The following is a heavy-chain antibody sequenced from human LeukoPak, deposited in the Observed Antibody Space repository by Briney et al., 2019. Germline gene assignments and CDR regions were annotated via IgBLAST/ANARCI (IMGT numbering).Heavy chain of an antibody. V-gene: IGHV3-74*01. D-gene: IGHD3-22*01. Sequence: GGSLRLSCAASGFSFSVYWMHWVRQAPGKGPVWVSRIKTDGSITDYADSVKGRFTISRDNAKSTLYLQMNSLRAEDTAVYYCAKGVDEEVVVDLGDYWGQGTLVTVSS. CDR3: AKGVDEEVVVDLGDY. CDR2: IKTDGSIT. CDR1: GFSFSVYW. J-gene: IGHJ4*02.